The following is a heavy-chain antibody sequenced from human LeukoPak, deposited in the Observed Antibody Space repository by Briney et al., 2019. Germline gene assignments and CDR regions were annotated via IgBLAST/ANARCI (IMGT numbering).Heavy chain of an antibody. D-gene: IGHD6-19*01. CDR1: GGSFSGYY. Sequence: PSETLSLTCAVYGGSFSGYYWSWIRQPPGKGLEWIGEINHSGSTNYNPSLKSRVTISVDTSKNQFSLKLSSVTAADTAVYYCARKWLAIDYWGQGTLVTVSS. CDR3: ARKWLAIDY. J-gene: IGHJ4*02. V-gene: IGHV4-34*01. CDR2: INHSGST.